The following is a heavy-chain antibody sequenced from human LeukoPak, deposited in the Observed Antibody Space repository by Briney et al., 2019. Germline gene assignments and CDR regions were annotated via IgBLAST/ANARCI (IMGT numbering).Heavy chain of an antibody. CDR1: GYTFTSYG. J-gene: IGHJ5*02. Sequence: ASVKVSCKASGYTFTSYGISWVRQAPGQGLEWMGWISAYNGNTNYAQKLQGRVTMTTDTSTSTAYMELRSLRSDDTAVYYCARDSRRVRGVIWRGPWGQGTLVTVSS. CDR3: ARDSRRVRGVIWRGP. V-gene: IGHV1-18*01. D-gene: IGHD3-10*01. CDR2: ISAYNGNT.